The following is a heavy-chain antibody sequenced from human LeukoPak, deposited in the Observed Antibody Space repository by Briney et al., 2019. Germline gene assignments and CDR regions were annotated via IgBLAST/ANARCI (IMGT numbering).Heavy chain of an antibody. J-gene: IGHJ6*02. D-gene: IGHD3-10*01. CDR1: GFTFSSYW. CDR2: IKQDGSEK. Sequence: GGSLRLSCAASGFTFSSYWMSWVRQAPGKGLEWVANIKQDGSEKYYVDSVKGRFTISRDNAKNSLYLQMNSLRAEDTAVYYCARVNYYGSGSLDYYYYGMDVWGQGTTVTVSS. CDR3: ARVNYYGSGSLDYYYYGMDV. V-gene: IGHV3-7*01.